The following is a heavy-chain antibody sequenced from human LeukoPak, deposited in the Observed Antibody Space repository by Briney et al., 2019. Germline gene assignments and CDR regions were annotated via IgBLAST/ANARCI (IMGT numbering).Heavy chain of an antibody. CDR2: IGSDGKT. V-gene: IGHV3-23*01. Sequence: GGSLRLSCEPPGLTFRPSAMTCVRQAPGKGLEWVSSIGSDGKTHYSESVKGRFAISRDNSKSMLFPQLNRLSAEDTEHYSCAKDRHYCVAMSVWGEGTTVTVSS. J-gene: IGHJ6*04. CDR1: GLTFRPSA. CDR3: AKDRHYCVAMSV. D-gene: IGHD5-12*01.